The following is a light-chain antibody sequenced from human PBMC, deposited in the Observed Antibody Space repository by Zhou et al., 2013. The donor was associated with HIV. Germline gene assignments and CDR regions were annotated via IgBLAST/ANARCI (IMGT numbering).Light chain of an antibody. CDR3: QQYGSSLALT. V-gene: IGKV3-20*01. CDR1: QSVSSNY. CDR2: DAS. Sequence: EIVLTQSPGTLSVSPGERATLSCRASQSVSSNYLAWYQQKPGQAPRLLIYDASSRATGIPDRFSGSGSGTDFTLTISRLEPEDFAVYYCQQYGSSLALTFGGGPRWRSN. J-gene: IGKJ4*01.